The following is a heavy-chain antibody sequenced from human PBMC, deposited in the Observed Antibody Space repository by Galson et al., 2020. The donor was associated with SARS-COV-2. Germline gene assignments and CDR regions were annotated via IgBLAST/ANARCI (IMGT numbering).Heavy chain of an antibody. CDR1: GYSFTSYW. J-gene: IGHJ5*02. D-gene: IGHD2-2*01. V-gene: IGHV5-51*01. CDR3: ARVYDIVVVPAAKGYNWCDP. CDR2: IYPGDSDT. Sequence: GESLKISCTGSGYSFTSYWIGWVRQMPGKGLEWMGIIYPGDSDTRYSTSFQGQVTISADKSISTAYLQWSSLKASDTAMYYCARVYDIVVVPAAKGYNWCDPWGQGTLVTVSS.